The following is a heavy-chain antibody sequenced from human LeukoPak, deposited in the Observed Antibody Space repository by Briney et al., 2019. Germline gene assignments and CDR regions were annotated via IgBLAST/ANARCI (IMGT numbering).Heavy chain of an antibody. CDR3: ARINYYDGSGFYRDY. CDR1: GFSFSDYA. D-gene: IGHD3-22*01. V-gene: IGHV3-23*01. J-gene: IGHJ4*02. Sequence: GSLRLSCAASGFSFSDYAMSWVRQAPGKGLEWVSGIGSDGTAHHADSVKGRFTISRDDSKNTLHLQMNSLRAEDTAVYYCARINYYDGSGFYRDYWGQGTLVTVSS. CDR2: IGSDGTA.